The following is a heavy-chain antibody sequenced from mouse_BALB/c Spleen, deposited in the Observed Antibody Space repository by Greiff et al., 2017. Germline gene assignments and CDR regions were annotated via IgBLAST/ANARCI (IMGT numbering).Heavy chain of an antibody. CDR3: ARSGYDYWYFDV. V-gene: IGHV5-17*02. J-gene: IGHJ1*01. CDR1: GFTFSSFG. Sequence: EVKVVESGGGLVQPGGSRKLSCAASGFTFSSFGMHWVRQAPEKGLEWVAYISSGSSTIYYADTVKGRFTISRDNPKNTLFLQMTSLRSEDTAMYYCARSGYDYWYFDVWGAGTTVTVAS. D-gene: IGHD2-2*01. CDR2: ISSGSSTI.